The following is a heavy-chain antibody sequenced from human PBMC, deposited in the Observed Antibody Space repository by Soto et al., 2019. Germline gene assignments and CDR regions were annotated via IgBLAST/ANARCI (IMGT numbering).Heavy chain of an antibody. D-gene: IGHD6-13*01. V-gene: IGHV3-23*01. J-gene: IGHJ6*02. CDR2: ISGRSRYT. Sequence: GGSLRLSCAASGFTFNSCLMSWVRQAPGKGLEWVSLISGRSRYTDYADSVKGRFTIARDNSTNTLYLQRNSLRAEDTSVYYCAKDPPSERMQPDYSMDVWGQGTTVTVSS. CDR1: GFTFNSCL. CDR3: AKDPPSERMQPDYSMDV.